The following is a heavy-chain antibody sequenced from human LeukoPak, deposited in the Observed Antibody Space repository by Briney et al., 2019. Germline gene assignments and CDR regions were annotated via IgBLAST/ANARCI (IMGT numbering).Heavy chain of an antibody. CDR2: INPISGYT. J-gene: IGHJ3*02. CDR1: GYTFTSYD. CDR3: ARGNRLYTSSWSSLAFDI. D-gene: IGHD6-13*01. V-gene: IGHV1-8*01. Sequence: ASVKASCKASGYTFTSYDINWVRQATGQGLECMGWINPISGYTGYAQKFQGRVTMTGDTSISTAYMELSSLRSEDAAVYYCARGNRLYTSSWSSLAFDIWGQGTMVTVSS.